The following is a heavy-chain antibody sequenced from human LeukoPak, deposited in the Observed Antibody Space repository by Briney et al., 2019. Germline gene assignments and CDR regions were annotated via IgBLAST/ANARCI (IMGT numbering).Heavy chain of an antibody. CDR3: VRDVRGRSGH. Sequence: GVSLTLSCAVSGFTFRRNWMHWVRQAPGEGLVWVSRINEDGSTTTYAASVKGRSTIFRDNAKNMLYLQMNSLRAEDTAVYYCVRDVRGRSGHWGQGTPVTVSS. CDR1: GFTFRRNW. V-gene: IGHV3-74*01. CDR2: INEDGSTT. J-gene: IGHJ4*02. D-gene: IGHD1-26*01.